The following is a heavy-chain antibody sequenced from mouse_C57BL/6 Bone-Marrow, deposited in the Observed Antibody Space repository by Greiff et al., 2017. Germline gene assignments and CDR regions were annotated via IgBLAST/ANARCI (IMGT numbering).Heavy chain of an antibody. J-gene: IGHJ2*01. Sequence: EVQLQQSGAELVKPGASVKLSCTASGFNIKDYYMHWVKQRPEQGLEWIGRIDPEDGETKYAPKFQGKATITADTSSNTAYLQLSSLTSEDTAVYYCARAGQYYFDYWGQGTTLTVSS. CDR3: ARAGQYYFDY. CDR1: GFNIKDYY. V-gene: IGHV14-2*01. D-gene: IGHD3-2*02. CDR2: IDPEDGET.